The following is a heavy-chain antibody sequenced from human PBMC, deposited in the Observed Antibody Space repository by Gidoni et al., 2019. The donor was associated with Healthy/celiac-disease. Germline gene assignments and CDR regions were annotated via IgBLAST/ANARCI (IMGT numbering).Heavy chain of an antibody. CDR2: IYGGGST. J-gene: IGHJ4*02. CDR3: ASGGGVVVTATKGLLDY. CDR1: GFTVSSNY. V-gene: IGHV3-53*01. D-gene: IGHD2-15*01. Sequence: EVQLVESGGGLIQPGGSLRLSCAASGFTVSSNYMSWVRQAPGKGLGWVSVIYGGGSTYYADSVKGRFTISRDNSKNTLYLQMNSLRAEDTAVYYCASGGGVVVTATKGLLDYWGQGTLVTVSS.